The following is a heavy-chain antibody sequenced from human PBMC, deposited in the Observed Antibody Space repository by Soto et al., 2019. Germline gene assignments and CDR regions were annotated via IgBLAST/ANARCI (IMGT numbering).Heavy chain of an antibody. D-gene: IGHD3-22*01. V-gene: IGHV3-7*01. J-gene: IGHJ4*02. CDR2: IKPDGSEK. CDR3: VRGGYFFND. Sequence: XGSLRLSCAASGFPFSSYWMSWVRQAPGKGLEWVANIKPDGSEKYYVDSVKGRFTISRDNAKTSLYLQMNSLRAEDSALYFCVRGGYFFNDWGQGTLVTVSS. CDR1: GFPFSSYW.